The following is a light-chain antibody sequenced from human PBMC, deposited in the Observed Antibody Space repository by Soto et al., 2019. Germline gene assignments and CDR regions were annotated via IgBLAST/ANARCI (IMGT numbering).Light chain of an antibody. V-gene: IGLV2-14*01. J-gene: IGLJ1*01. CDR2: EVS. CDR1: SSDVGNYKY. CDR3: FSYTSSGTYV. Sequence: QSALTQPASVSGSPGQSITISCTGTSSDVGNYKYVSWYQQHPGKAPKLMIYEVSNRPSGVSNRFSGSKSGNTASLTISGPQDEDETDYYCFSYTSSGTYVFGTGTKLTVL.